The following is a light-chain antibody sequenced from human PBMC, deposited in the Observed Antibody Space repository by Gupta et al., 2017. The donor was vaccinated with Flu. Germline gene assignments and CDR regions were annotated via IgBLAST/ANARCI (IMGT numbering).Light chain of an antibody. V-gene: IGLV1-40*01. Sequence: QSVLTQPPSVSGAPGQRVTIPCPGSSSNIGASSDVHWYQHLPGTAPKLLIFDNINRPSGVPDRFSGSKSATSASLAITGLQAEDEAVYYCQSYDNSLIGSVIFGGGTKLTVL. CDR2: DNI. CDR3: QSYDNSLIGSVI. CDR1: SSNIGASSD. J-gene: IGLJ2*01.